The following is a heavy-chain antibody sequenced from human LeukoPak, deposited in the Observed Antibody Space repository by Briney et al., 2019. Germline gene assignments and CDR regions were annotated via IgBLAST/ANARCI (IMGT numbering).Heavy chain of an antibody. CDR3: ARDLKDGYNLYNWFDP. CDR2: INPSGGST. V-gene: IGHV1-46*01. Sequence: WASVKVSCKASGYTFTSYYMHWVRQAPGQGLEWMGIINPSGGSTSYAQKFQGRVTITADESTSTAYMELSSLRSEDTAVYYCARDLKDGYNLYNWFDPWGEGTLVTVSS. D-gene: IGHD5-24*01. CDR1: GYTFTSYY. J-gene: IGHJ5*02.